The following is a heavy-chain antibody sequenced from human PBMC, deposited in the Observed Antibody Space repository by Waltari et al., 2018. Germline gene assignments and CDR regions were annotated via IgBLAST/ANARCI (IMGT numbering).Heavy chain of an antibody. CDR2: IRNKANSYTK. CDR3: TKQEYSSGRAEYNSLDV. V-gene: IGHV3-72*01. J-gene: IGHJ4*02. CDR1: GFTFSNYY. Sequence: EVQLVESGGGLVQPGGSLRLSCAASGFTFSNYYMHWVRQAQGKGLEWVGLIRNKANSYTKEYAAAVKGRFTISRDDSKNTLYLQMSSLKTEDTAVYYCTKQEYSSGRAEYNSLDVWGRGVLVTVSS. D-gene: IGHD6-25*01.